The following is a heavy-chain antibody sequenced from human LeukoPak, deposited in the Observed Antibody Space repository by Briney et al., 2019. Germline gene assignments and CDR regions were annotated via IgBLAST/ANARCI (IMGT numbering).Heavy chain of an antibody. CDR3: AREGSPFYYYYMDV. J-gene: IGHJ6*03. Sequence: ASVKVSCKASGYTFTSYGISWVRQAPGQGLEWMGWISTYNGNTNYAQKLQGRVTMTTDTSTSIAYMELRSLRSDDTAVYYCAREGSPFYYYYMDVWGKGTTVTISS. D-gene: IGHD2-15*01. CDR1: GYTFTSYG. CDR2: ISTYNGNT. V-gene: IGHV1-18*01.